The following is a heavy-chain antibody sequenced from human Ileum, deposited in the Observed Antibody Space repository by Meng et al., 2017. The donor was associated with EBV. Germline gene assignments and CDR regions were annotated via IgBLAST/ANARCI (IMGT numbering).Heavy chain of an antibody. CDR3: ARDSNGDYGWVDP. V-gene: IGHV4-30-4*01. J-gene: IGHJ5*02. CDR2: IFYTGST. Sequence: QVHLQESGPALVKPSQTLSLTLTLSGDTLFNGGHYWTWLRQHPGKGLEWIGYIFYTGSTYYNPSLKSRVTISLDLSKNQFSLNLTSVTAADTAVYYCARDSNGDYGWVDPWGQGTLGTVS. CDR1: GDTLFNGGHY. D-gene: IGHD4-17*01.